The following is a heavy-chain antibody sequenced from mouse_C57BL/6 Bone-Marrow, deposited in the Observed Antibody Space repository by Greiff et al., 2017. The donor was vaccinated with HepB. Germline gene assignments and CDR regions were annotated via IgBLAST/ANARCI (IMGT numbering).Heavy chain of an antibody. Sequence: EVKVEESGGGLVKPGGSLKLSCAASGFTFSSYAMSWVRQTPEKRLEWVATISDGGSYTYYPDNVKGRFTISRDNAKNNLYLQMSHLKSEDTAMYYCARPLLYGAMDYWGQGTSVTVSS. J-gene: IGHJ4*01. CDR2: ISDGGSYT. CDR1: GFTFSSYA. CDR3: ARPLLYGAMDY. D-gene: IGHD2-1*01. V-gene: IGHV5-4*03.